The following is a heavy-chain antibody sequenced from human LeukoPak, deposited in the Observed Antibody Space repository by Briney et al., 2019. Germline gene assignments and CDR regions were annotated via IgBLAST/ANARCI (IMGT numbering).Heavy chain of an antibody. CDR3: ARDGEYDSSGYYSYYYYYMDV. CDR2: IIPIFGTA. J-gene: IGHJ6*03. V-gene: IGHV1-69*05. D-gene: IGHD3-22*01. CDR1: GGTFSSYA. Sequence: SVKVSCKASGGTFSSYAISWVRQAPGQGLEWMGGIIPIFGTANYAQKFQGRVTITTDESTSTAYMELSSLRSEDTAVYYCARDGEYDSSGYYSYYYYYMDVWGKGTTVTVSS.